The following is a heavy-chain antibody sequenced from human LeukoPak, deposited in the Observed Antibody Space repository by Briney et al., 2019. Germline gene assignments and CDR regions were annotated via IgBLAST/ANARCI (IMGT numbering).Heavy chain of an antibody. CDR1: GYSLTSYY. V-gene: IGHV1-46*01. Sequence: ASVKVSCKASGYSLTSYYIQWVRQAPGQGLEWMGIINPSGGSTTYAQKFEGRVTMTTDTSTSTAYMELSSLRSEDTAVYYCARAPPYGSGSYYSSPWGQGTLVTVSS. CDR2: INPSGGST. D-gene: IGHD3-10*01. J-gene: IGHJ5*02. CDR3: ARAPPYGSGSYYSSP.